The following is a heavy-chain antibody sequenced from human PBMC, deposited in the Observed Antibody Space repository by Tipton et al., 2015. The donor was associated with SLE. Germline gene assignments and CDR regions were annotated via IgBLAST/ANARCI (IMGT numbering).Heavy chain of an antibody. D-gene: IGHD3-22*01. CDR1: GGSFSGYY. CDR3: ARETQWLRYAFDI. V-gene: IGHV4-59*12. J-gene: IGHJ3*02. Sequence: TLSLTCAVYGGSFSGYYWSWIRQPPGKGLEWIGYIYYSGSTNYNPSLKSRVTISVDTPKNQFSLKLTSVTAADTAVYYCARETQWLRYAFDIWGQGTMVTVSS. CDR2: IYYSGST.